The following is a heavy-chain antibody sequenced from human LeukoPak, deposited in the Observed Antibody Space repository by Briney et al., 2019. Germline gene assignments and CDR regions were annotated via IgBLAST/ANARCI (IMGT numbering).Heavy chain of an antibody. CDR2: ISGSGGST. CDR1: GFTFSSYT. J-gene: IGHJ4*02. CDR3: AKLLDPIGDY. D-gene: IGHD3-10*01. V-gene: IGHV3-23*01. Sequence: GGSLRLSCAASGFTFSSYTMSWVRQAPGKGPEWVSAISGSGGSTYYADSVKGRFTISRDNSKNTLYLQMNSLRAEDTAVYYCAKLLDPIGDYWGQGTLVTVSS.